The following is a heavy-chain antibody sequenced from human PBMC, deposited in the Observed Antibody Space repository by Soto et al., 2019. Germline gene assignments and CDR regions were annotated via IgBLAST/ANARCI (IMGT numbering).Heavy chain of an antibody. CDR2: IIPIFGTA. J-gene: IGHJ6*02. V-gene: IGHV1-69*12. CDR1: GGTFSSYA. Sequence: QVQLVQSGAEVKKPGSSVKVSCKASGGTFSSYAISWVRQAPGQGLEWMGGIIPIFGTANYAQKFQGRVTITADESTSIAYMELSSLRSEDTAVYYCARMEGWLRLNYYYYGMDVWCQGTTVTVSS. D-gene: IGHD5-12*01. CDR3: ARMEGWLRLNYYYYGMDV.